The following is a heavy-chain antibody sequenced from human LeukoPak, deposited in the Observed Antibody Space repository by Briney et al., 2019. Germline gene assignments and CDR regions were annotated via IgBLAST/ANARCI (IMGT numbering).Heavy chain of an antibody. CDR2: IRYDGSNK. CDR1: GFTFSSYG. D-gene: IGHD6-6*01. J-gene: IGHJ4*02. Sequence: PGGSLRLSCAASGFTFSSYGMHWVRQAPGKGLEWVAFIRYDGSNKYYADSVKGRFTISRDNSKNTLYLQMNSLRAEDTAVYYCAEISSSQSEYYFDYWGQGTLVTVPS. CDR3: AEISSSQSEYYFDY. V-gene: IGHV3-30*02.